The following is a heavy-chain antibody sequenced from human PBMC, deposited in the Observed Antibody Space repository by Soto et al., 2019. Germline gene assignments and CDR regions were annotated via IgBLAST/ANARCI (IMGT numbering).Heavy chain of an antibody. D-gene: IGHD3-9*01. CDR1: GGTFSSYA. CDR2: IIPIFGTA. J-gene: IGHJ6*02. Sequence: SAKVSCKASGGTFSSYAISCVRQAPGQGLEWMGGIIPIFGTANYAQKFQGRVTITADESTSTAYMELSSLRSEDTAVYYCARDASRYDILTGYYRRYGMDVWGQGTTVTVSS. CDR3: ARDASRYDILTGYYRRYGMDV. V-gene: IGHV1-69*13.